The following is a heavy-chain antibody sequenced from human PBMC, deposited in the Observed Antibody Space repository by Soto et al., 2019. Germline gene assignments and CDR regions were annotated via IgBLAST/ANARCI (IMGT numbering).Heavy chain of an antibody. J-gene: IGHJ6*02. D-gene: IGHD2-2*01. CDR2: IYYSGST. CDR3: SRYCISITCYRYGMDV. CDR1: GGSINSDTYY. Sequence: SETLSLTCTVPGGSINSDTYYWGWIRQPPGKGLEWIGSIYYSGSTFYNASLKSRVTISVDTSKNQFSLKLKSVTAADTAVYYCSRYCISITCYRYGMDVWGQGTTVTVSS. V-gene: IGHV4-39*01.